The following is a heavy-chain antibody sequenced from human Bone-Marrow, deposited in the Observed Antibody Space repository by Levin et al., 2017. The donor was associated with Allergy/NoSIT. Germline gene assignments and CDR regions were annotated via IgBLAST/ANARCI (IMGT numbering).Heavy chain of an antibody. CDR2: ISYDGSNK. CDR1: GFTFSSYA. J-gene: IGHJ5*02. Sequence: AGGSLRLSCAASGFTFSSYAMHWVRQAPGKGLEWVAVISYDGSNKYYADSVKGRFTISRDNSKNTLYLQMNSLRAEDTAVYYCARARHDSSGYYSGWFDPWGQGTLVTVSS. D-gene: IGHD3-22*01. CDR3: ARARHDSSGYYSGWFDP. V-gene: IGHV3-30-3*01.